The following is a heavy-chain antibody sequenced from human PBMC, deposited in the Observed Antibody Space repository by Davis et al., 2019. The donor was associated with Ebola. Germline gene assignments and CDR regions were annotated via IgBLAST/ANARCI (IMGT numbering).Heavy chain of an antibody. J-gene: IGHJ4*02. Sequence: ASVKVSCKASGYTFTSYGISWVWQAPGQGLEWLGIINTIGGNAKYAQKFQGRLTMTRDTSTTTVYMELDSLRSEDTAIYFCARGSAEGWYYIDNWGQGTLVTVSS. CDR3: ARGSAEGWYYIDN. D-gene: IGHD1-26*01. CDR1: GYTFTSYG. V-gene: IGHV1-46*01. CDR2: INTIGGNA.